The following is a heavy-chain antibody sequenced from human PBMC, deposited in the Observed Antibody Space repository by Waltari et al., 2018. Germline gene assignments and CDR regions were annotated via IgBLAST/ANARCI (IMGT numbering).Heavy chain of an antibody. Sequence: EVQLLESGGGLVQPGGSLRLSCAASGFTFSSYAMSWVRQAPGKGLEWVSAIRVRGGSTYYADSVKGRFTISRDNSKNTLYLQMNSLRAEDTAVYYCAKAPVVVVAAEGDYWGQGTLVTVSS. J-gene: IGHJ4*02. CDR3: AKAPVVVVAAEGDY. CDR2: IRVRGGST. CDR1: GFTFSSYA. V-gene: IGHV3-23*01. D-gene: IGHD2-15*01.